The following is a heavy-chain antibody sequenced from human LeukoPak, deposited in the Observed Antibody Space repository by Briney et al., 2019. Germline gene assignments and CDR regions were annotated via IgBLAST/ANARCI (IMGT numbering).Heavy chain of an antibody. V-gene: IGHV1-2*02. Sequence: ASVKVSCKASGYTFSGYYMHWVRQAPGQGLEWMGWINPNSGGTNYAQKFQGRVTMTRDTSISTAYMELSRLRSDDTAVYYCARDEVQLWSFDYWGQGTLVAVSS. D-gene: IGHD5-18*01. CDR2: INPNSGGT. J-gene: IGHJ4*02. CDR3: ARDEVQLWSFDY. CDR1: GYTFSGYY.